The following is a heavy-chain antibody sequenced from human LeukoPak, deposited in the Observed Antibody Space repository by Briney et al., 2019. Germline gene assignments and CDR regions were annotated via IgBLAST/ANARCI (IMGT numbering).Heavy chain of an antibody. CDR2: IYYSGST. CDR3: ARAPLDYGSGSYAFDI. J-gene: IGHJ3*02. Sequence: SETLSLTCAVYGGSFSDYFWNWIRQTPGKGLEWIGYIYYSGSTNYNPSLKSRVTISVDTSKNQFSLKLSSVTAADTAVYYCARAPLDYGSGSYAFDIWGQGTMVTVSS. V-gene: IGHV4-59*01. CDR1: GGSFSDYF. D-gene: IGHD3-10*01.